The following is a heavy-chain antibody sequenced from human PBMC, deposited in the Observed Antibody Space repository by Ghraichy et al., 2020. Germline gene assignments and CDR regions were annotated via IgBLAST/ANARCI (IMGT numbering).Heavy chain of an antibody. Sequence: GGSLTLSLTCAASGFTFSDYSMHWVRQAPGKGLEWVALISWHGDITYYADSVKGRFTVSRDNRKDSLYLQMNSLRPEDTALYYCARVIRDLGHYFYYGMDVWGQGTTVTVSS. CDR3: ARVIRDLGHYFYYGMDV. V-gene: IGHV3-43*01. J-gene: IGHJ6*02. CDR2: ISWHGDIT. D-gene: IGHD3-16*01. CDR1: GFTFSDYS.